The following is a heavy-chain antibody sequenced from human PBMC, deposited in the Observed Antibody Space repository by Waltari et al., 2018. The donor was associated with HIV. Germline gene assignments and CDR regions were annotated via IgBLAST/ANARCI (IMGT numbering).Heavy chain of an antibody. CDR3: ARGAKIAAAGTGEDNYFDY. V-gene: IGHV4-34*01. CDR2: INHSGST. Sequence: QVQLQQWGAGLLKPSETLSLTCAVYGWSFSGYYWSWIRQPPGKGLEWIGEINHSGSTNYNPSLKSRVTISVDTSKNQFSLKLSSVTAADTAVYYCARGAKIAAAGTGEDNYFDYWGQGTLVTVSS. CDR1: GWSFSGYY. J-gene: IGHJ4*02. D-gene: IGHD6-13*01.